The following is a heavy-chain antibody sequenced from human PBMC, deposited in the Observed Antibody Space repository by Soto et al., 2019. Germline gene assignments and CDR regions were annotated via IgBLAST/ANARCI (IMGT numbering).Heavy chain of an antibody. CDR1: GGSISSSIYY. Sequence: LSLTCTVSGGSISSSIYYWGWIRQPPGKALEWIGSFYYSGSPYYNPSLKSRVTISVDMSKNQFSLKLSSVTAADTAVYYCARSEFDGLFPLNYWGQGTLVTVSS. V-gene: IGHV4-39*01. CDR2: FYYSGSP. CDR3: ARSEFDGLFPLNY. D-gene: IGHD3-10*01. J-gene: IGHJ4*02.